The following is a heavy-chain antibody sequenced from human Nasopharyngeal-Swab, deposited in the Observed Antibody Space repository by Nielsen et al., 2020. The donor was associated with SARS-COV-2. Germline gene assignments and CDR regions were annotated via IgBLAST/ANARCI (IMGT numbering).Heavy chain of an antibody. J-gene: IGHJ4*02. CDR2: ISYDGGTE. CDR1: GFTVSNYG. D-gene: IGHD2-15*01. V-gene: IGHV3-30*03. CDR3: ARDGGRCSGGSCYPGGY. Sequence: GESLKISCAASGFTVSNYGMHWVRQAPGKGLEWVAHISYDGGTEYYADSVKGRFTISRDNSKNTLYLQMNSLRAEDTAVYYCARDGGRCSGGSCYPGGYWGQGTLVTVSS.